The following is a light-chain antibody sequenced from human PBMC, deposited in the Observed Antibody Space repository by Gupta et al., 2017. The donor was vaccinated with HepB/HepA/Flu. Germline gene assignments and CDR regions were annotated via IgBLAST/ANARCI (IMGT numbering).Light chain of an antibody. V-gene: IGKV1-9*01. CDR3: QQLNSFPLA. CDR2: AAS. CDR1: QGIRSD. J-gene: IGKJ4*01. Sequence: DIQLNQSPSFLSASVGDRVTITCRASQGIRSDLAWYQQKPGKVPKLLIYAASTLQSGVPSRFSGSGSGTEFTLTISSLKPEDFATYYCQQLNSFPLAFGGGTKVEIK.